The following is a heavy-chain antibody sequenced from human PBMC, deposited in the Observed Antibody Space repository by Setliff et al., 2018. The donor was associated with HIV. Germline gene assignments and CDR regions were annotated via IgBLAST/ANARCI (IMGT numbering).Heavy chain of an antibody. D-gene: IGHD6-19*01. CDR3: ARLSSGWYNWFDP. Sequence: SETLSLTCTVSGGPISSSNYYWSWIRQPPGKGLEWIGTIYYGGSTYYNAALKSRGSISADTSKNQLSLKVNSVTVADTAVYYCARLSSGWYNWFDPWG. CDR1: GGPISSSNYY. CDR2: IYYGGST. J-gene: IGHJ5*02. V-gene: IGHV4-39*07.